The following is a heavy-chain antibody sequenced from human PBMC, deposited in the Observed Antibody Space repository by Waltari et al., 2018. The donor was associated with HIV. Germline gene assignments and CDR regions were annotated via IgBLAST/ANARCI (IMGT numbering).Heavy chain of an antibody. D-gene: IGHD3-10*01. CDR3: ARGPPYYYGLGSPGGGWFDP. V-gene: IGHV1-2*02. CDR2: INPNSGGT. J-gene: IGHJ5*02. CDR1: GYTFPAFY. Sequence: VPLLLPGAQVKKPGALVKVPCKTSGYTFPAFYMHSARQGPGQGLEWMGWINPNSGGTNYAQKFQGRVTMTRDTSISTAYMELSRLRSDDTAVYYCARGPPYYYGLGSPGGGWFDPWGQGTLVTVSS.